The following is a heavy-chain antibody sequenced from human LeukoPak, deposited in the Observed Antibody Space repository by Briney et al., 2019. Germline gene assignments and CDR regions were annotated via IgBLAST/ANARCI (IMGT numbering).Heavy chain of an antibody. J-gene: IGHJ3*02. V-gene: IGHV3-23*01. CDR2: ISGSGGST. Sequence: GGSLRLSCAASGFTFSSYAMSWVRQAPGKGLEWFSAISGSGGSTYYADSVKGRFTISRDNSKNTLYLQMNSLRAEDTALYYCAKDIVVVPADPDAFDIWSQGTMVTVSS. CDR3: AKDIVVVPADPDAFDI. CDR1: GFTFSSYA. D-gene: IGHD2-2*01.